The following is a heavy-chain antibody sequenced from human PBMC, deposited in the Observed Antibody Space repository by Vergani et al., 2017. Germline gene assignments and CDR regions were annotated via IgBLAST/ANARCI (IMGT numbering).Heavy chain of an antibody. J-gene: IGHJ4*02. Sequence: EVQLLESGGGLVQPGGSLRLSCEASGFSFPGYAMSWVRQAPGKGLEWVSSISSSSSYIYYADSVKGRFTISRDNAKNSLYLQMNSLRAEDTAVYYCARDLFYYDSSGYYSGFFDYWGQGTLVTVSS. V-gene: IGHV3-21*01. D-gene: IGHD3-22*01. CDR3: ARDLFYYDSSGYYSGFFDY. CDR1: GFSFPGYA. CDR2: ISSSSSYI.